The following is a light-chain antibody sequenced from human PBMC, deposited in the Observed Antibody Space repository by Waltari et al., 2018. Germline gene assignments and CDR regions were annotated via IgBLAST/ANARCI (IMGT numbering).Light chain of an antibody. V-gene: IGKV4-1*01. CDR2: WAS. Sequence: DIVMTQSPDSLAFFLGQRATINSMFLQNVLYSSNNKNYLAWYQQKPGQPPKLLIYWASTRESGVPDRFSGSGSGTDFTLTITSLQAEDVAVYYCQQYYTSPITFGQGTRLEI. CDR1: QNVLYSSNNKNY. CDR3: QQYYTSPIT. J-gene: IGKJ5*01.